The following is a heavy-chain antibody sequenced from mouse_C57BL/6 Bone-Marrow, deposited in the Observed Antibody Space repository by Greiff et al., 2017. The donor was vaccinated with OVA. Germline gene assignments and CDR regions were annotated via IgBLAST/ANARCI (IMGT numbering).Heavy chain of an antibody. CDR3: ARRGYPYYFDY. V-gene: IGHV5-4*01. Sequence: EVQLQQSGGGLVKPGGSLKLSCAASGFTFSSYAMSWVRQTPEKRLEWVATISDGGSYTSYPDNVKGRFTISRDNAKTNLYLQMSHLKSEDTAMYYCARRGYPYYFDYWGQGTTLTVSS. CDR1: GFTFSSYA. CDR2: ISDGGSYT. J-gene: IGHJ2*01.